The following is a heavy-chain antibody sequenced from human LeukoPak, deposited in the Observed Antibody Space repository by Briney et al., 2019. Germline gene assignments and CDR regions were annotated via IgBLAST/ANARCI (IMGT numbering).Heavy chain of an antibody. CDR1: GPSISYYY. CDR3: AGSLPKSSGFD. V-gene: IGHV4-59*08. D-gene: IGHD3-22*01. Sequence: SETLSLTCSVSGPSISYYYWTWIRQSPGKGLEWIGYVYYSGSTNYNPSLKSRVTISLDTSKSQFSLKLISVTAADTAVYYCAGSLPKSSGFDWGQGTLVTVSS. CDR2: VYYSGST. J-gene: IGHJ4*02.